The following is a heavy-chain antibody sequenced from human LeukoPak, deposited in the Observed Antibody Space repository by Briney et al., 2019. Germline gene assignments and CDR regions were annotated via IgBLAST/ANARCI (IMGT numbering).Heavy chain of an antibody. CDR2: ITISSSTT. V-gene: IGHV3-48*01. Sequence: GGSLRLSCVASGFTFSSSSMNWVRQAPGKGLEWVSYITISSSTTYYADSVKVRFTISRDNAKNSLYLQMNSLRAEDTAVYYCARAPPRYYMDVWGKGTTVTVSS. CDR3: ARAPPRYYMDV. CDR1: GFTFSSSS. J-gene: IGHJ6*03.